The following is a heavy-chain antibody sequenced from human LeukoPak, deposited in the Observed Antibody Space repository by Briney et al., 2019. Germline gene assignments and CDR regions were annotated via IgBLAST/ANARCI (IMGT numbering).Heavy chain of an antibody. CDR1: GGSISSYY. CDR2: IYYSGST. Sequence: SETLSLTCTVSGGSISSYYWSWIRQPPGKGLEWIGYIYYSGSTNCNPSLKSRVTISVDTSKNQFSLKLSSVTAADTAVYYCARVPVAAPKYYYYYYGMDVWGQGTTVTVSS. CDR3: ARVPVAAPKYYYYYYGMDV. D-gene: IGHD2-15*01. J-gene: IGHJ6*02. V-gene: IGHV4-59*08.